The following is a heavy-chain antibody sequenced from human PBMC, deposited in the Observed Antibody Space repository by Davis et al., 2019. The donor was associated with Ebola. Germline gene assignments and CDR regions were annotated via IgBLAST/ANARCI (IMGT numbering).Heavy chain of an antibody. CDR2: IWYDGSNK. CDR1: GFTVSSNY. Sequence: LSLTCAASGFTVSSNYMSWVRQAPGKGLEWVAVIWYDGSNKYYADSVKGRFTISRDNAKNSLYLQMNSLRAEDTAVYYCAARSSYWGQGTLVTVSS. CDR3: AARSSY. V-gene: IGHV3-33*03. D-gene: IGHD3-10*01. J-gene: IGHJ4*02.